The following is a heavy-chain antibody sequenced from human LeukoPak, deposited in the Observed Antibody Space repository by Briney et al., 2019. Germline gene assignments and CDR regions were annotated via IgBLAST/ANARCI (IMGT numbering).Heavy chain of an antibody. CDR1: GFTFSSSE. CDR2: ITSGSAM. CDR3: ATVGGGSYLAY. J-gene: IGHJ4*02. Sequence: PGGSLRLSCAASGFTFSSSEMNWVRQAPGKGLEWLSCITSGSAMHYADSVKGRFTIARDNAKNSLYLHMSSLRADDTAIYYCATVGGGSYLAYWGQGTLVTVSS. V-gene: IGHV3-48*03. D-gene: IGHD1-26*01.